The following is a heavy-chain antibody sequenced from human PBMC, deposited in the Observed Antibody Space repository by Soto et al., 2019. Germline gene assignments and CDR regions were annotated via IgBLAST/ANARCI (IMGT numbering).Heavy chain of an antibody. J-gene: IGHJ4*02. Sequence: SETLSLTCTVSGGSISSYYWSWIRQPPGKGLEWIGYIYYSGSTNYNPSLKSRVTISVDTSKNQFSLKLSSVTAADTAVYYCARERLGRNFDYWGQGTLVTVSS. V-gene: IGHV4-59*01. CDR2: IYYSGST. D-gene: IGHD7-27*01. CDR1: GGSISSYY. CDR3: ARERLGRNFDY.